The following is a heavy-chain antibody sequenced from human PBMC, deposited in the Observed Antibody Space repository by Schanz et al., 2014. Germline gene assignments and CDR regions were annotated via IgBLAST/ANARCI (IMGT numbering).Heavy chain of an antibody. V-gene: IGHV1-18*01. CDR1: GYTFTSYG. D-gene: IGHD3-3*01. J-gene: IGHJ4*02. CDR2: ISAYNGNT. Sequence: QIQLVQSGPEVKKPGATVKVSCKASGYTFTSYGISWVRQAPGQGLEWMGWISAYNGNTKYPQKLQGRVTMTTDTSTSTVYMELRSLRSDDTAVYYCARDRRFFDRDDLYYFDSWGQGTLGTVSS. CDR3: ARDRRFFDRDDLYYFDS.